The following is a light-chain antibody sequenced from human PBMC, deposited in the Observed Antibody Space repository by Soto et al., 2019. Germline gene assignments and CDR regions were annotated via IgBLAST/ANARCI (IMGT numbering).Light chain of an antibody. CDR2: DAS. J-gene: IGKJ4*01. Sequence: AIHMTQSPSSFSASTGDTIIITCRASQGISTNLAWYQQKPGRAPKVLIFDASTLQSGVPSRFSGSGSGTDFTLTISCLQSEDFASYYCQQYFSYPLTFGGGTNVEIK. CDR3: QQYFSYPLT. V-gene: IGKV1-8*01. CDR1: QGISTN.